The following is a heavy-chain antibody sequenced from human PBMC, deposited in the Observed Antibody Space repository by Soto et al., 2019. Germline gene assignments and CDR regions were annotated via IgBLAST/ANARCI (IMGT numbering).Heavy chain of an antibody. CDR3: ARAKAPLYSSSWYWFDP. Sequence: SETLSLTCTVFGDSISTSRYYWGWIRQPPGKGLEWIANIYYSGTTYYNPSLKSRVTISVDTSSNQFSLQLTSVTAADTAVYYCARAKAPLYSSSWYWFDPWGQGTLVTVSS. CDR1: GDSISTSRYY. V-gene: IGHV4-39*01. J-gene: IGHJ5*02. D-gene: IGHD6-13*01. CDR2: IYYSGTT.